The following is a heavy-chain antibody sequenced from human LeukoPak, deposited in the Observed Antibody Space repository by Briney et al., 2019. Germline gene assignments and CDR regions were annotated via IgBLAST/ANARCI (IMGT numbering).Heavy chain of an antibody. J-gene: IGHJ4*02. V-gene: IGHV3-73*01. CDR2: IRSKANGGAT. D-gene: IGHD1-26*01. Sequence: GGSLRLSCTVSGFTFSGAYIQWVRQAPGKGLEWLGHIRSKANGGATAYSASVRGRFIITRDDSRRTAYLQMNSLRAEDTAVYYCASEKSGSYSSFDYWGQGTLVTVSS. CDR3: ASEKSGSYSSFDY. CDR1: GFTFSGAY.